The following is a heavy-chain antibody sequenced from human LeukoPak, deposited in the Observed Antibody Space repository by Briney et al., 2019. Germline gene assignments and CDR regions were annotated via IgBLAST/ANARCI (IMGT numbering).Heavy chain of an antibody. Sequence: PGGSLRLSCAASGFTFSSYAMSWVRQAPGKGLEWVSAISGSGGSTYYADSVEGRFTISRDNSKNTLYLQMNSLRAEDTAVYYCAKTPGVGDIVDPNAFDIWGQGTMVTVSS. CDR3: AKTPGVGDIVDPNAFDI. D-gene: IGHD2-21*01. CDR1: GFTFSSYA. J-gene: IGHJ3*02. V-gene: IGHV3-23*01. CDR2: ISGSGGST.